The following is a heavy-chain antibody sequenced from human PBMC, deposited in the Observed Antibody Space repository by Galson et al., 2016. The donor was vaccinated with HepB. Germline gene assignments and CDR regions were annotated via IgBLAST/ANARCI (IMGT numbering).Heavy chain of an antibody. V-gene: IGHV3-30*18. J-gene: IGHJ2*01. CDR3: AKDERYNWNYGDGYFEF. CDR1: GFSFSTYG. CDR2: ISYDGSKS. Sequence: SLRLSCAASGFSFSTYGMHWVRQAPGKGLEWVAVISYDGSKSYYADSVKGRFTISRDNSKNTVSLQMTSLRVEDTAVFYCAKDERYNWNYGDGYFEFWGRGTLVTVSS. D-gene: IGHD1-7*01.